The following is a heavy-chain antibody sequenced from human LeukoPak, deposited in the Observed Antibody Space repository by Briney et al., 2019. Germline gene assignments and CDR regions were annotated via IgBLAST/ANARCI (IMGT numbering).Heavy chain of an antibody. CDR2: ISWDGGST. Sequence: PGGSLRLSCAASGFTFDNYAMHWVRQAPGKGLEWVSLISWDGGSTYYAESVKGRFTVSRDNRGNSLYLQINNLRAEGTALYYCAKSPRMVSDAFDVWGQGTMVTVSS. CDR1: GFTFDNYA. J-gene: IGHJ3*01. V-gene: IGHV3-43D*04. CDR3: AKSPRMVSDAFDV. D-gene: IGHD5-18*01.